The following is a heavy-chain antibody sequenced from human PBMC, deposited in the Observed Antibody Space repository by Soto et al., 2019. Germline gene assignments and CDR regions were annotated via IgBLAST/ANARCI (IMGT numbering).Heavy chain of an antibody. CDR2: IRYDGSNN. J-gene: IGHJ6*01. D-gene: IGHD1-26*01. V-gene: IGHV3-33*01. Sequence: GVSLILSCAASGFTFNTFGMHWVRQAPGEGLEWVAVIRYDGSNNYYADSVKGRFTISRDNSKNTLSLQMNSLRAEDTAVYYCARDASVGAAYSGSAYYAMDGWGRGTTVPVAS. CDR1: GFTFNTFG. CDR3: ARDASVGAAYSGSAYYAMDG.